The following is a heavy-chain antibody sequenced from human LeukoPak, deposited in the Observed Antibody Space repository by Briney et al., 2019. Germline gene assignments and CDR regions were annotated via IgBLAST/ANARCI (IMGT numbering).Heavy chain of an antibody. CDR2: FDPEDGET. CDR3: ATSISDFEVYYYGMDV. V-gene: IGHV1-24*01. D-gene: IGHD3-3*01. J-gene: IGHJ6*02. CDR1: GYTLTELS. Sequence: GASVKVSCKVSGYTLTELSMHWVRQAPGKGLEWMGGFDPEDGETIYAQKFQGRVTMTEDTSTDTAYMELSSLRSEDTAVYYCATSISDFEVYYYGMDVWGQGTTVTVSS.